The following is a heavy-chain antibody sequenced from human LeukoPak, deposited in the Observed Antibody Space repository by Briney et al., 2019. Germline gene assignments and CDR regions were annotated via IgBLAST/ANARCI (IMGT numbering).Heavy chain of an antibody. J-gene: IGHJ4*02. Sequence: GASVKVSCKVSGYTLTELSMHWVRQAPGKGLEWMGGFDPEDGETIYAQKFQGRVTMTEDTSTDTAYMELSSLRSEDTAVYYCATLRFSPRGGYSYGFGDYWGQGTLVTVSS. D-gene: IGHD5-18*01. CDR1: GYTLTELS. CDR2: FDPEDGET. V-gene: IGHV1-24*01. CDR3: ATLRFSPRGGYSYGFGDY.